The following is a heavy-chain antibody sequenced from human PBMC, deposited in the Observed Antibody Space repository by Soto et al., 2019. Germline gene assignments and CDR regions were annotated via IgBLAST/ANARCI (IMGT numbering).Heavy chain of an antibody. V-gene: IGHV1-2*02. CDR2: INPNSGDT. CDR1: GYTFTGYY. J-gene: IGHJ5*02. CDR3: ASRPVLPAANVQLDP. D-gene: IGHD2-2*01. Sequence: ASVKVSCKASGYTFTGYYMHWVRQAPGQGLEWMGWINPNSGDTNYAQKFQGRVTMTRDTSISTAYMELSRLRSDDTAVYYCASRPVLPAANVQLDPWGQGTLVTVSS.